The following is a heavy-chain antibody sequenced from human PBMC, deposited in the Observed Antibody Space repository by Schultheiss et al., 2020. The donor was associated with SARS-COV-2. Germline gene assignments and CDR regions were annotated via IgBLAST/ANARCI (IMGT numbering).Heavy chain of an antibody. CDR2: IYYSGST. CDR1: GDSINSDDYF. Sequence: SQTLSLTCTVSGDSINSDDYFWSWIRRHPGKGLEWIGYIYYSGSTNYNPSLKSRVTISVDTSKNQFSLKLSSVTAADTAVYYCARVPYSGDYYYGMDVWGQGTTVTVSS. J-gene: IGHJ6*02. V-gene: IGHV4-61*08. CDR3: ARVPYSGDYYYGMDV. D-gene: IGHD2-15*01.